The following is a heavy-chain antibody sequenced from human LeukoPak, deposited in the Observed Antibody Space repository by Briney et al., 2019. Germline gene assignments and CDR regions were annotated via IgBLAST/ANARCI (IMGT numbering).Heavy chain of an antibody. V-gene: IGHV3-21*01. CDR3: ARFRTWGDKAFDY. D-gene: IGHD2-21*02. Sequence: GGSLRLSCAASGFTFSSYAMNWVRQAPGKGLEWVSSISRGSDHIFYADSMKGRFTISRDNAKNSLYLQMNSLRAEDTAVYYCARFRTWGDKAFDYWGQGTLVTVSS. CDR2: ISRGSDHI. CDR1: GFTFSSYA. J-gene: IGHJ4*02.